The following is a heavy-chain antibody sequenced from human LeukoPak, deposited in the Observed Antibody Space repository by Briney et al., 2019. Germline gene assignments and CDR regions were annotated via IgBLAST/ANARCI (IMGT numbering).Heavy chain of an antibody. CDR3: AREGIRNNWFDP. CDR1: GYTFTSYD. Sequence: GASVKVSCKASGYTFTSYDINWVRQAPGQGLEWMGWINPNSGGTNYAQKFQGWVTMTRDTSISTAYMELSRLRSDDTAVYYCAREGIRNNWFDPWGQGTLVTVSS. D-gene: IGHD6-13*01. V-gene: IGHV1-2*04. CDR2: INPNSGGT. J-gene: IGHJ5*02.